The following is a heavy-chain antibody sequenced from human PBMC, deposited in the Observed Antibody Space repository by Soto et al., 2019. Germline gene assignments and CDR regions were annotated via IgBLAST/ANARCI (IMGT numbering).Heavy chain of an antibody. CDR3: AKVNYYGSGSYPP. D-gene: IGHD3-10*01. V-gene: IGHV4-39*01. CDR1: GGSISSSSYY. Sequence: SETLSLTCTVSGGSISSSSYYWGWIRQPPGKGLEWIGSIYYSGSTYYNPSLKSRVTISVDTSKNQFSLKLSSVTAADTAVYYCAKVNYYGSGSYPPWGQGTLVTVSS. CDR2: IYYSGST. J-gene: IGHJ5*02.